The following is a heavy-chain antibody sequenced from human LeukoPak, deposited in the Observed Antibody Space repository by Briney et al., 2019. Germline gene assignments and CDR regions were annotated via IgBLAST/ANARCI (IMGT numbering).Heavy chain of an antibody. Sequence: GGSLRLSCAASGFTFSSYSMNWVRQAPGKGLEWVSSISSSSSYIYYADSVKGRFTISRDNAKNSLYLQMNSLRAEDTAVYYCARDNDFWSGYYISPMSYWGQGTLVTVSS. CDR3: ARDNDFWSGYYISPMSY. CDR1: GFTFSSYS. CDR2: ISSSSSYI. V-gene: IGHV3-21*01. D-gene: IGHD3-3*01. J-gene: IGHJ4*02.